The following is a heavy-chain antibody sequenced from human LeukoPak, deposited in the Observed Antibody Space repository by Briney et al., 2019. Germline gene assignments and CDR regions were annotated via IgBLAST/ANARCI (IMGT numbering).Heavy chain of an antibody. Sequence: SVKVSCKASGGTFSSYAISWVRQAPGQGLEWMGRIIPIFGTANYAQKFQGRVTITTDESTSTAYMELSSLRSEDTAVYYCATNYYYDSSGYSLFAYWRQGTLVTVSS. J-gene: IGHJ4*02. CDR3: ATNYYYDSSGYSLFAY. CDR1: GGTFSSYA. CDR2: IIPIFGTA. D-gene: IGHD3-22*01. V-gene: IGHV1-69*05.